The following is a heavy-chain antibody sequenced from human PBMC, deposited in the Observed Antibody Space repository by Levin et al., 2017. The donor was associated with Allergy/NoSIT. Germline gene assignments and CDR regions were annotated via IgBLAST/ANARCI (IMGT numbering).Heavy chain of an antibody. CDR1: GGTFSSYA. D-gene: IGHD6-6*01. Sequence: SVKVSCKASGGTFSSYAISWVRQAPGQGLEWMGGIIPIFGTANYAQKFQGRVTITADKSTSTAYMELSSLRSEDTAVYYCARSSYEYSSSSSYYYMDVWGKGTTVTVSS. CDR3: ARSSYEYSSSSSYYYMDV. V-gene: IGHV1-69*06. CDR2: IIPIFGTA. J-gene: IGHJ6*03.